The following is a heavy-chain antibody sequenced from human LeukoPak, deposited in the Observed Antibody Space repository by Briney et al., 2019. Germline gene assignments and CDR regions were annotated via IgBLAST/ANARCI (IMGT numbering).Heavy chain of an antibody. V-gene: IGHV3-48*02. CDR1: GFTGSSNY. CDR3: ARDPGYSRPSSYGYFDH. Sequence: PGGSLRLSCAASGFTGSSNYMSWVRQAPGKGLVCLSYITSSSDSIHYADSVRGRFTVSRDNAKNSLYLQMNSLRDEDTAVYYCARDPGYSRPSSYGYFDHWGQGTLATVSS. J-gene: IGHJ4*02. CDR2: ITSSSDSI. D-gene: IGHD1-26*01.